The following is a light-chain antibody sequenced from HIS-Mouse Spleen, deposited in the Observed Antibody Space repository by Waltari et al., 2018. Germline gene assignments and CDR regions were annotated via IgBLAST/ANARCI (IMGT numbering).Light chain of an antibody. CDR3: SSYTSSSTEV. CDR1: SSDVGGYNY. J-gene: IGLJ2*01. CDR2: DVS. V-gene: IGLV2-14*03. Sequence: QSALTQPASVSGSPGQSITISCTGTSSDVGGYNYVSWNQQHPGKAPKLMLYDVSNRPSGVSNRFSGSKSGNTASLTISGLQAEDEADYYCSSYTSSSTEVFGGGTKLTVL.